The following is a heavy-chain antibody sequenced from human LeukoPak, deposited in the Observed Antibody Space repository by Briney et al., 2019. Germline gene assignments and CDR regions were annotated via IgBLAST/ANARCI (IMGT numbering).Heavy chain of an antibody. D-gene: IGHD4-17*01. CDR1: GYTFTGYY. Sequence: ASVKVSCKASGYTFTGYYIHWVRQAPGQGLEWMGWINPNSGVTNYAQNFQGRVTMTRDTSISTAYMELSSLRSDDTAVYYCARGGGSTVADAFDIWGQGTMVTVSS. V-gene: IGHV1-2*02. CDR2: INPNSGVT. J-gene: IGHJ3*02. CDR3: ARGGGSTVADAFDI.